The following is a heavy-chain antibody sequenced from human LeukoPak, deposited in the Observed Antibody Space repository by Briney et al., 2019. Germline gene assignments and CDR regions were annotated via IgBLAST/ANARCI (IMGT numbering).Heavy chain of an antibody. CDR3: ATSGWWGYFDY. CDR2: IYSGGST. CDR1: GFILSNYG. D-gene: IGHD6-19*01. Sequence: GGSLRLSCRTSGFILSNYGMNWVRQAPGEGLEWVSIIYSGGSTYYADSVRGRFTISRDNSKNTLYLLMNSLRAEDTAVYYCATSGWWGYFDYWGQGTLVTVSS. J-gene: IGHJ4*02. V-gene: IGHV3-66*01.